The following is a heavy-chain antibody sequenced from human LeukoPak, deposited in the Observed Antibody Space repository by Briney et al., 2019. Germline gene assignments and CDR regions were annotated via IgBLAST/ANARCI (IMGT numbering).Heavy chain of an antibody. Sequence: SETLSLTCAVYGGSFSGYYWRWIRQPPGKGLEWIGEINHSGSTNYNPSLKSRVTISVDTSKNQFSLKLSSVTAADTAVYYCARSDYYDSSGYSRDAFDIWGQGTMVTVSS. CDR2: INHSGST. V-gene: IGHV4-34*01. J-gene: IGHJ3*02. CDR1: GGSFSGYY. D-gene: IGHD3-22*01. CDR3: ARSDYYDSSGYSRDAFDI.